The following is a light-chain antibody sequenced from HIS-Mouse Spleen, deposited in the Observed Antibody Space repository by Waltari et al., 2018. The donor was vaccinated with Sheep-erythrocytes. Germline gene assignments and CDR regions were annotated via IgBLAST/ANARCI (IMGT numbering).Light chain of an antibody. CDR2: EDS. CDR1: ALPKKY. V-gene: IGLV3-10*01. J-gene: IGLJ3*02. Sequence: SYELTQPPSVSVSPGQTARITCSGDALPKKYAYWYQQKSGHAPVLVIYEDSKRPSGIPERFSGSSSGTMATLTISGAQVEDEADYYCYSTDSSGNHSWVFGGGTKLTVL. CDR3: YSTDSSGNHSWV.